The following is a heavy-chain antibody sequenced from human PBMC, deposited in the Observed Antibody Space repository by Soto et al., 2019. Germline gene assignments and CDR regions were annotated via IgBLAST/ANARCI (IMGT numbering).Heavy chain of an antibody. V-gene: IGHV1-46*01. J-gene: IGHJ3*02. CDR3: ARAQLERLLGAFDI. Sequence: ASVKVSCKASGYTFTSYYMHWVRQAPGQGLEWMGIINPNGGSTTYAQKFQGRVTMTRDTSASTVYMELSSLRSEDTAVYYCARAQLERLLGAFDIWGQGTMVTVSS. CDR1: GYTFTSYY. CDR2: INPNGGST. D-gene: IGHD1-1*01.